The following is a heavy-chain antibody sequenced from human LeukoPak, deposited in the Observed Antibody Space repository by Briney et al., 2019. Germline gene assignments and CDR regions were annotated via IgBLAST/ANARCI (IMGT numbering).Heavy chain of an antibody. D-gene: IGHD2-15*01. V-gene: IGHV3-7*01. CDR2: IKQDGSEK. CDR1: GFTFSSYS. Sequence: GGSLRLSCAASGFTFSSYSMNWVRQAPGKGLEWVADIKQDGSEKYYVDSVKGRLTICRQKAKKLLFLQMNSLRAEDTSVYYCARHRSGGSQDDAFDIWGQGTLVTVSS. CDR3: ARHRSGGSQDDAFDI. J-gene: IGHJ3*02.